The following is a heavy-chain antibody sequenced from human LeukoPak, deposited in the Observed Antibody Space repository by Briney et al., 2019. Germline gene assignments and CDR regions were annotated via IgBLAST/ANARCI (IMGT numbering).Heavy chain of an antibody. J-gene: IGHJ6*03. Sequence: VKLSCEVSVGTFSSYAISWVRQAPEQGLEWMGRISPIFGTANYAQKFEGRVTITTDESTSTAYMELSSLISDDTAVYYCAREVSNYGVYYYYYMDVWGKGTTVTV. CDR1: VGTFSSYA. V-gene: IGHV1-69*05. CDR2: ISPIFGTA. CDR3: AREVSNYGVYYYYYMDV. D-gene: IGHD4-11*01.